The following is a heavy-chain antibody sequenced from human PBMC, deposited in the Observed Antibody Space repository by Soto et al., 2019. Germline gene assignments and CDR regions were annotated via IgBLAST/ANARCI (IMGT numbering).Heavy chain of an antibody. CDR3: ARRGWLTSHYMDV. J-gene: IGHJ6*03. CDR1: GFTFSSYS. Sequence: GGSLRLSCAASGFTFSSYSMNWVRQAPGKGLEWVSYISSSSSTIYYADSVKGRFTISRDNAKNSLYLQMNSLRAEDTAVYYCARRGWLTSHYMDVWGKGTTVTVSS. D-gene: IGHD6-19*01. CDR2: ISSSSSTI. V-gene: IGHV3-48*01.